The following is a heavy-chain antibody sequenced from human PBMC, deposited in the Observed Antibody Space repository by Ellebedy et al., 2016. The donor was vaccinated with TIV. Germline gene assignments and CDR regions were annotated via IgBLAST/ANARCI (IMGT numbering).Heavy chain of an antibody. CDR1: GFTFSSHA. D-gene: IGHD3-22*01. Sequence: GGSLRLSCAASGFTFSSHAMSWVRQAPGKGLEWVSGISAGGDNTYNVDFVKGRFTISRDNSKNTLYLQMKSLRAEDTAVYYCVKLDSSGYYYGRLDYWGQGSLVTVSS. CDR3: VKLDSSGYYYGRLDY. CDR2: ISAGGDNT. J-gene: IGHJ4*02. V-gene: IGHV3-23*01.